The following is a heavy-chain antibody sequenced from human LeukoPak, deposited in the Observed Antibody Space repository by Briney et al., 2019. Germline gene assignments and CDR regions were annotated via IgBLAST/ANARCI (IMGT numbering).Heavy chain of an antibody. CDR3: ARVARWLQFNWFDP. V-gene: IGHV1-69*01. CDR1: GGTFSSYA. D-gene: IGHD5-24*01. Sequence: SVKVSCKASGGTFSSYAISWVRQAPGQGLEWMGGIIPIFGTANYAQKFQGRVTTTADESTSTAYMELSSLRSEDTAVYYCARVARWLQFNWFDPWGQGTLVTVSS. J-gene: IGHJ5*02. CDR2: IIPIFGTA.